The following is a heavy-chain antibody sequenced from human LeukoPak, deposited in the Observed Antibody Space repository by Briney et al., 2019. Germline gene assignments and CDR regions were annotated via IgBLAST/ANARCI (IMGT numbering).Heavy chain of an antibody. CDR1: GFTFSTYE. CDR3: SRGLLSGFGGGSFDY. J-gene: IGHJ4*02. V-gene: IGHV3-30*03. Sequence: PGGSLRLSCAASGFTFSTYEMNWGRQAPGKGLGGVAGISYDGSNKYYADSVKGRLTISRDNSKNTLYLQMNSLRSEDTAVYYCSRGLLSGFGGGSFDYWGQGTLVTVSS. CDR2: ISYDGSNK. D-gene: IGHD3-10*01.